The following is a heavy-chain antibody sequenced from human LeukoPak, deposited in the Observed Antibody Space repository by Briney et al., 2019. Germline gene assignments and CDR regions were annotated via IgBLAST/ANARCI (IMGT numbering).Heavy chain of an antibody. Sequence: SETPSLTCAVYGGSFSGYYSSWIRQPPGKGLEWIGEINHSGSTNYNPSLKSRVTISVDTSKNQFSLKLSSVTAADTAVYYCARTLRWKFDYWGQGTLVTVSS. CDR3: ARTLRWKFDY. CDR2: INHSGST. J-gene: IGHJ4*02. CDR1: GGSFSGYY. V-gene: IGHV4-34*01. D-gene: IGHD4-23*01.